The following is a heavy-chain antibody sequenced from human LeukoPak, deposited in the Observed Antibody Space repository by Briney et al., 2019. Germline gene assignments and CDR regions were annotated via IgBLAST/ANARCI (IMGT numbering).Heavy chain of an antibody. CDR1: GLTFYDYA. Sequence: PGGSLRLSCAASGLTFYDYAMHWVRQAPGKGLEWVGLIKSKTVGGTKDYAAPGKGRFTISRDDSKNMLYLQMNSLKSDDTAVYYCTTEYLDVLTGYYTFPDWGQGTLVTVSS. CDR2: IKSKTVGGTK. V-gene: IGHV3-15*01. D-gene: IGHD3-9*01. J-gene: IGHJ4*02. CDR3: TTEYLDVLTGYYTFPD.